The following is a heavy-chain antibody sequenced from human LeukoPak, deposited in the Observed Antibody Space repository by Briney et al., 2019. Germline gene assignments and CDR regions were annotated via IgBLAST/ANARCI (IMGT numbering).Heavy chain of an antibody. V-gene: IGHV4-59*08. Sequence: SETLSLTCTVSGGSISSYYWSWIRQPPGKGLEWIGYIYYSGSTNYNPSLKSRVTISVDTSKNQFSLKLSSVSAADTAVYYCARLAGYSSGWYRYFDYWGQGTLVTVSS. CDR3: ARLAGYSSGWYRYFDY. CDR1: GGSISSYY. CDR2: IYYSGST. D-gene: IGHD6-19*01. J-gene: IGHJ4*02.